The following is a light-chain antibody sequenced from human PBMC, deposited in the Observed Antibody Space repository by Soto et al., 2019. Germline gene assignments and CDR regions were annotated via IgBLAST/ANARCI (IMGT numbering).Light chain of an antibody. Sequence: EIALTQSPLSLPVTPGEPASISCRSSQSLLHSSGYNYVDWYLQKPGQSPQLLIYLVSNRASGVPERFSGSGSGTDFTLKISRVEAEDVGHYYCMQALQTPLTFGQGTRLEI. V-gene: IGKV2-28*01. CDR1: QSLLHSSGYNY. CDR2: LVS. J-gene: IGKJ5*01. CDR3: MQALQTPLT.